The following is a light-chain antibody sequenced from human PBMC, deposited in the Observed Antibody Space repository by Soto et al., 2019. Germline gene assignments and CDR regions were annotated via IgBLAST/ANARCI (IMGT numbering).Light chain of an antibody. V-gene: IGKV1-39*01. Sequence: DIQMTQSPSSLSTSVGDRVTITCRASQYINNYLNWYQQKPGKAPKLLIYAASNLQSGVPSRFSGGGSGTDFSLTITSLQPEDFATYYCHQSYRTPVTFGGGTKVDIK. CDR3: HQSYRTPVT. CDR2: AAS. J-gene: IGKJ4*01. CDR1: QYINNY.